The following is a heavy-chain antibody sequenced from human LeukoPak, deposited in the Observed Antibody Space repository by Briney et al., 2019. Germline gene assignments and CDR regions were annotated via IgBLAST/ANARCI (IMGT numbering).Heavy chain of an antibody. CDR1: GFTFSSYE. D-gene: IGHD3-10*01. CDR3: AKVLQMVREVTPFDY. V-gene: IGHV3-48*03. Sequence: PGGSLRLSCAASGFTFSSYEMNWVRQAPGKGLEWVSYISSSGSTIYYADSVKGRFTISRDNAKNSLYLQMNSLRAEDTAVYYCAKVLQMVREVTPFDYWGQGTLVTVSS. J-gene: IGHJ4*02. CDR2: ISSSGSTI.